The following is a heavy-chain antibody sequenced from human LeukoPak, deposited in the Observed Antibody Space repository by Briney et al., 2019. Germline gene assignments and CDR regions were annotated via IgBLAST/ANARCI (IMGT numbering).Heavy chain of an antibody. CDR3: ARQDGWGTYYFDY. Sequence: SETLSLTCTVSGASISSGGYYWSWIRQHPGKGLEWIGYIFYSGSTYYNPSLKSRVTISVDTSKNQFSLKLSSVTAADTAVYYCARQDGWGTYYFDYWGQGTLVTVSS. CDR2: IFYSGST. J-gene: IGHJ4*02. V-gene: IGHV4-31*03. CDR1: GASISSGGYY. D-gene: IGHD3-16*01.